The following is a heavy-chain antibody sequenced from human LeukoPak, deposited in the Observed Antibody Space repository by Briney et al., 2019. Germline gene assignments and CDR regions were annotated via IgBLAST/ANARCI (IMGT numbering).Heavy chain of an antibody. V-gene: IGHV3-33*01. D-gene: IGHD1-20*01. CDR1: EFMFSDHG. Sequence: GGSLRLSCAASEFMFSDHGMHWVRQAPGKGLEWVALIWAGGSNGLYAGSVKGRFTISRDTNTLYLEMNSLRAEDTAVYYCARYIWNDGNYYMDVWGKGTSVTVSS. CDR3: ARYIWNDGNYYMDV. CDR2: IWAGGSNG. J-gene: IGHJ6*03.